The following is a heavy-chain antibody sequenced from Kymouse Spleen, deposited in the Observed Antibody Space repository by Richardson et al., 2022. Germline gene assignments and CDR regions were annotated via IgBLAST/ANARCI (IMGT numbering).Heavy chain of an antibody. CDR2: ISSSSSTI. CDR1: GFTFSSYS. CDR3: ARSYCGGDCLYYYYGMDV. Sequence: EVQLVESGGGLVQPGGSLRLSCAASGFTFSSYSMNWVRQAPGKGLEWVSYISSSSSTIYYADSVKGRFTISRDNAKNSLYLQMNSLRDEDTAVYYCARSYCGGDCLYYYYGMDVWGQGTTVTVSS. V-gene: IGHV3-48*02. J-gene: IGHJ6*02. D-gene: IGHD2-21*02.